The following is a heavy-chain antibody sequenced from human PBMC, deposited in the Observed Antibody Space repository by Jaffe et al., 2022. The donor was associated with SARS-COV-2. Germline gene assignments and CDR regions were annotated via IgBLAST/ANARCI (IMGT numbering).Heavy chain of an antibody. CDR2: ISGSGGST. CDR1: GFTFNNYA. CDR3: AKYIVVVPAAAPYYFDY. V-gene: IGHV3-23*01. Sequence: EVQLLESGGGLVQPGGSLRLSCAASGFTFNNYAMSWVRQAPGKGLEWVSAISGSGGSTYYADSVKGRFTISRDNSKSTLFLQMNSLRAEDAALYYCAKYIVVVPAAAPYYFDYWGQGTLVTVSS. D-gene: IGHD2-15*01. J-gene: IGHJ4*02.